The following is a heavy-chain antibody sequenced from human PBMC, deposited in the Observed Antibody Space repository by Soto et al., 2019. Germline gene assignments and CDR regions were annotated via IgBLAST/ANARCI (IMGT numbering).Heavy chain of an antibody. CDR3: ARRPIQLWSYYYYYGMDV. CDR1: GGSFSGYY. V-gene: IGHV4-34*01. J-gene: IGHJ6*02. Sequence: QVQLQQWGAGLLKPSETLSLTCAVYGGSFSGYYWSWIRQPPGKGLEWIGEINHSGSTNYNPSLKSRVTISVDTSKNQFSLKLSSVTAADTAVYYCARRPIQLWSYYYYYGMDVWGQGTTVTVSS. D-gene: IGHD5-18*01. CDR2: INHSGST.